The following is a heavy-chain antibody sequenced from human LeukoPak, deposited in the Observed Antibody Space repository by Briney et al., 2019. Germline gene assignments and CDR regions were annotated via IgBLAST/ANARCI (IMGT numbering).Heavy chain of an antibody. D-gene: IGHD3-10*01. J-gene: IGHJ4*02. CDR1: GFSHDNYA. V-gene: IGHV3-23*01. CDR3: AKSLRGSWPFDH. CDR2: ISDSGGTT. Sequence: GGSLRLSCVFSGFSHDNYAMSWVRQAPGKGLEWASTISDSGGTTYYADSVKGRLTISRDNSKNTVFLQMNSLRAEDTALYYCAKSLRGSWPFDHWGQGALVTVSS.